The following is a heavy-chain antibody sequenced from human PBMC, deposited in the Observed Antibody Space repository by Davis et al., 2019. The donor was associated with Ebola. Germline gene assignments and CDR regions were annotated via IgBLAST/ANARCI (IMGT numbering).Heavy chain of an antibody. CDR2: ISSSSSTI. V-gene: IGHV3-48*02. Sequence: GESLKISCAASGFTFRSYSMNWVRQAPGKGLEWVSYISSSSSTIYYADSVKGRFTISSDNAKNSLYLQMNSLRDEDTAVYYCARVVYGGNYYYYYYMDVWGKGTTVTVSS. D-gene: IGHD4-23*01. CDR1: GFTFRSYS. CDR3: ARVVYGGNYYYYYYMDV. J-gene: IGHJ6*03.